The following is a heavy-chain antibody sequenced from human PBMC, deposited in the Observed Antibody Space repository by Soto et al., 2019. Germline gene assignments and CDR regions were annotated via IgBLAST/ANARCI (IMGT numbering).Heavy chain of an antibody. V-gene: IGHV3-15*05. CDR1: GFTFSNAW. Sequence: GGSLRLSCAASGFTFSNAWMSWVRQAPGKGLEWVGRIKSKSDGGTRDYAGPVKGRFTISRDDPKNTLYVQMKSLKTEDTAVYYCTTVIPKVKWELGPWGQGPLVTVSS. CDR3: TTVIPKVKWELGP. CDR2: IKSKSDGGTR. J-gene: IGHJ5*02. D-gene: IGHD1-26*01.